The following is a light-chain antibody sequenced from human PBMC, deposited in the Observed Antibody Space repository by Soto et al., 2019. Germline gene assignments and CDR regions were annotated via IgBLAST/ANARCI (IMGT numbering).Light chain of an antibody. Sequence: QSVLTQPPSVSGAPGQRVTISCTGSSSNIGAGYDVHWYQQLPGTAPKVLIYGNSNRPSGVPDRFSGSESGTSTSLAITGLQPEDEADYYCQSYDSSLSGAVFGGGTQLTVL. V-gene: IGLV1-40*01. CDR2: GNS. J-gene: IGLJ2*01. CDR3: QSYDSSLSGAV. CDR1: SSNIGAGYD.